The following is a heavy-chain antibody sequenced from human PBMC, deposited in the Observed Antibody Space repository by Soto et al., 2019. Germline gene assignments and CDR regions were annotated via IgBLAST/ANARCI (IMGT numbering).Heavy chain of an antibody. V-gene: IGHV3-13*01. CDR1: GFTFSSYD. CDR3: ARDPPYYYGSSGYLTDAFDI. CDR2: IGTAGDT. J-gene: IGHJ3*02. Sequence: GGSLRLSCAASGFTFSSYDMHWVRQATGKGLEWVSAIGTAGDTYYPDSVKGRFTISRENAKNTLYLQMNSLRAEDTAVYYCARDPPYYYGSSGYLTDAFDIWGQGTMVTVSS. D-gene: IGHD3-22*01.